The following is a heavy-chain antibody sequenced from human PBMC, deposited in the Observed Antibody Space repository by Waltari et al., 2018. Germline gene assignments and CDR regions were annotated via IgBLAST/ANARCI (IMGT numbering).Heavy chain of an antibody. J-gene: IGHJ4*02. CDR2: MYSGGTT. CDR3: ARGAPRD. V-gene: IGHV3-53*01. CDR1: GFTVSNNY. Sequence: EVQLVESGGGLMQPGGSLRLSCAASGFTVSNNYMSWVRQAPGKGGDGVSVMYSGGTTNYAVSVKGRFTISRDNSKNTLYLQMNSLRAEDTAVYYCARGAPRDWGQGTLVTVSS.